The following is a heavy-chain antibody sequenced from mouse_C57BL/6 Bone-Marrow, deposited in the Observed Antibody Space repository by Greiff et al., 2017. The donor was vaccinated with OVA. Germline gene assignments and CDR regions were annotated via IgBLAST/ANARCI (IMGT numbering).Heavy chain of an antibody. CDR2: ISYDGSN. CDR3: ARELRSSYYFDY. Sequence: EVQLQQSGPGLVKPSQSLSLTCSVTGYSITSGYYWNWIRQFPGNKLEWMGYISYDGSNNYNPSLKNRISITRDTSKNQFFLKLNSVTTEDTATYYCARELRSSYYFDYWGQGTTLTVSS. V-gene: IGHV3-6*01. D-gene: IGHD1-1*01. J-gene: IGHJ2*01. CDR1: GYSITSGYY.